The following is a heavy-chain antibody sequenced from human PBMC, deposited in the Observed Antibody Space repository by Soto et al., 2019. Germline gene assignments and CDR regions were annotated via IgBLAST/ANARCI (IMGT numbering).Heavy chain of an antibody. CDR2: IIPIFGTA. CDR1: GGTFSSYA. CDR3: ARENQDFWSGYYMFDY. Sequence: SVKVSCKASGGTFSSYAISWVRQAPGQGLEWMGGIIPIFGTANYAQKFQGRVTITADESTSTAYMELSSLRSEDTAVYYCARENQDFWSGYYMFDYWGQGTLVTVSS. J-gene: IGHJ4*02. V-gene: IGHV1-69*13. D-gene: IGHD3-3*01.